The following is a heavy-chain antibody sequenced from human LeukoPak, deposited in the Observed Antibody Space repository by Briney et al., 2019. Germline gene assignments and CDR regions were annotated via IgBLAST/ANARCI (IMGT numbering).Heavy chain of an antibody. D-gene: IGHD3-22*01. V-gene: IGHV4-61*08. CDR1: GDSISSGDYY. J-gene: IGHJ4*02. CDR3: ASLQFLSGGYYAFDS. Sequence: SETLSLTFTVSGDSISSGDYYWSWIRQSPGKGLEWIAEVKHSGSTNYNPSLKSRVTSSADTSKSEISLKLSTVTAADTAVYYCASLQFLSGGYYAFDSWGQGRRVTVSS. CDR2: VKHSGST.